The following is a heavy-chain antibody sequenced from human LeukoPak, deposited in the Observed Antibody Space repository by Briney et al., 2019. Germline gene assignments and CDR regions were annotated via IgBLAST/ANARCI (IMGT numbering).Heavy chain of an antibody. CDR3: ARRASLCCRFDS. V-gene: IGHV4-39*01. CDR1: GDSISRSDYY. CDR2: IYYSGST. J-gene: IGHJ4*02. D-gene: IGHD2-15*01. Sequence: PSETLSLTCTVSGDSISRSDYYWGWIRQPPGKGLEWIGSIYYSGSTYYNPSLKSRVNISVDTSNNNQFSLKLSSVTAADTAVYYCARRASLCCRFDSWGQGTLVTVSS.